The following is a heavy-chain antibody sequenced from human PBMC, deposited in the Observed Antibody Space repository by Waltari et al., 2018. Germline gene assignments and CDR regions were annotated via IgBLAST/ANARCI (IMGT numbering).Heavy chain of an antibody. CDR2: IYYSGST. V-gene: IGHV4-39*01. CDR1: GGSISSSSYY. D-gene: IGHD6-19*01. Sequence: QLQLQESGPGLVTPSETLSLTCTVSGGSISSSSYYWGWIRQPPGKGLEWSGSIYYSGSTYYNPSLKSRVTISVDTSKNQFSLKLSSVTAADTAVYYCARRIAVAGHYYYYGMDVWGQGTTVTVSS. CDR3: ARRIAVAGHYYYYGMDV. J-gene: IGHJ6*02.